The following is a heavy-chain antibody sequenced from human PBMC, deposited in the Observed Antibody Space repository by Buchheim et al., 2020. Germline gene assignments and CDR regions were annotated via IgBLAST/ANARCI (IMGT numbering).Heavy chain of an antibody. D-gene: IGHD3-10*01. CDR3: WGGGDSPADYYYYMDV. Sequence: EVQLVESGGGLVQPGGSLTLSCAASGFTFSGSAMHWVRQASGKGLEWVGRIRSKANSYATAYAASVKGRFTISRDDSKNTAYLQMNSLKTEDTAVYYCWGGGDSPADYYYYMDVWGKGTT. CDR1: GFTFSGSA. V-gene: IGHV3-73*02. CDR2: IRSKANSYAT. J-gene: IGHJ6*03.